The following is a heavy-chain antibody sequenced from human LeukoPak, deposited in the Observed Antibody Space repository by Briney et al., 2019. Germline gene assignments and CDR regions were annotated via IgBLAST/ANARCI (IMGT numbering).Heavy chain of an antibody. V-gene: IGHV4-30-2*06. CDR3: VKGYYDSRHSSNPFDP. J-gene: IGHJ5*02. D-gene: IGHD3-22*01. Sequence: SETLSLTCTVSAGSFSRAGYYWNWIRQSPGRDLEWIGYIYHSGSTYYNPSLKSRVTISADWSKNQFSLKLSSVTAADTAVYYCVKGYYDSRHSSNPFDPWGQGTLVTVSS. CDR2: IYHSGST. CDR1: AGSFSRAGYY.